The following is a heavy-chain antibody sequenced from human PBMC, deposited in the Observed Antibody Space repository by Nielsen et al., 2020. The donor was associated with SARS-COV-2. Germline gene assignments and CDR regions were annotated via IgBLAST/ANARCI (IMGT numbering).Heavy chain of an antibody. J-gene: IGHJ4*02. D-gene: IGHD2-15*01. CDR1: GFTFSSYS. CDR3: ASEDIVVVVAAAPRMV. Sequence: GESLKISCAASGFTFSSYSMNWVRQAPGKGLEWVSSISSSSSYIYYADSVKGRFTISRDNAKNSLYLQMNSLRAEDTAVYYCASEDIVVVVAAAPRMVWGQGTLVTVSS. V-gene: IGHV3-21*01. CDR2: ISSSSSYI.